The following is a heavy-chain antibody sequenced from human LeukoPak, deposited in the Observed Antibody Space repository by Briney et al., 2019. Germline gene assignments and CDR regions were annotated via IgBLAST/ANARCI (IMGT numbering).Heavy chain of an antibody. CDR3: TTIDRRYFAAGDDY. CDR2: IKSKTDGGTT. D-gene: IGHD3-9*01. Sequence: PGGSLRLSCAASGFTFSNAWMSWVRQAPGKGLEWVGRIKSKTDGGTTDYAAPVKGRFTISRDDSKNTLYLQMNSLKTEDTAVYYCTTIDRRYFAAGDDYWGQGTLVTVSS. J-gene: IGHJ4*02. CDR1: GFTFSNAW. V-gene: IGHV3-15*01.